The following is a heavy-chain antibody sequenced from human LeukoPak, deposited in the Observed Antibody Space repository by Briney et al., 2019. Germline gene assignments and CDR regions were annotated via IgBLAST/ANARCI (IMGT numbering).Heavy chain of an antibody. Sequence: SETLSLTCTVSGGSISTNSYYWGWIRQPPGKGLKWIGSIYYSGSTYYNPSLRSRVTISVNTSKNQFSLKLSSVTAADTAVYYCARGGYCSGGSCYPEYYFDYWGQGTLVTVSS. D-gene: IGHD2-15*01. J-gene: IGHJ4*02. V-gene: IGHV4-39*07. CDR2: IYYSGST. CDR3: ARGGYCSGGSCYPEYYFDY. CDR1: GGSISTNSYY.